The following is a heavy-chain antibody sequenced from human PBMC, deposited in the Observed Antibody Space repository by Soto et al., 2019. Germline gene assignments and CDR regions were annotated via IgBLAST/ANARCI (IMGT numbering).Heavy chain of an antibody. CDR1: GFTFIDYY. CDR3: ARSGDNYNVLDY. J-gene: IGHJ4*02. V-gene: IGHV3-11*06. D-gene: IGHD3-10*02. CDR2: SSNSGTYT. Sequence: QVQLVESGGGLVKPGESLRLYCAGSGFTFIDYYMSWIRQAPGKGLEWLSYSSNSGTYTRYADSVKGRFSISRDNAKNSLYLQINSLRGEDTGIYYCARSGDNYNVLDYWGQGTPVTVSS.